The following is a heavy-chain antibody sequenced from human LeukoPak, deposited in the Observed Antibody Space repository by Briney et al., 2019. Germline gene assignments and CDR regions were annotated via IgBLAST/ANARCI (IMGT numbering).Heavy chain of an antibody. CDR2: IRYDGSNK. V-gene: IGHV3-30*02. Sequence: GGSLRLSCAPSGFTFSSYGMHWVRQAPGKGLEWVAFIRYDGSNKYYADSVKGRFTISRDNSKNTLYLQMNSQRAEDTAVYDCAKELLGYCSGSSCYIFDYWGQGTLVTVSS. CDR3: AKELLGYCSGSSCYIFDY. J-gene: IGHJ4*02. CDR1: GFTFSSYG. D-gene: IGHD2-15*01.